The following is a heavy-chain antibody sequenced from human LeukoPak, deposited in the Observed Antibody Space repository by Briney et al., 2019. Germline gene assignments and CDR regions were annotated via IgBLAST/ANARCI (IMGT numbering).Heavy chain of an antibody. CDR2: INPSGGST. J-gene: IGHJ4*02. CDR3: ARQDYYDSSGYPDY. CDR1: GGTFSSYA. Sequence: ASVKVSCKASGGTFSSYAISWVRQAPGQGLEWMGLINPSGGSTSYAQKFQGRVTMTRDTSTSTVYMELSSLRSEDTAVYYCARQDYYDSSGYPDYWGQGTLVTVSS. D-gene: IGHD3-22*01. V-gene: IGHV1-46*01.